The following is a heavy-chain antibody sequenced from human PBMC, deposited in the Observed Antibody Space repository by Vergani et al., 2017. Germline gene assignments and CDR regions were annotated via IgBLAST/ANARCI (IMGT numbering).Heavy chain of an antibody. Sequence: EVRLVESGGGLIPPGRSLRLSCAGSGFTFQDHALHWVRQTPGRGLEWVSGISWNSGRTAYADSVKGRFTISRDNAKRALYLQMNSLRVDDTAFYYCAKDSHSSYSGDYAASAAFDVWGQGTLVT. J-gene: IGHJ3*01. D-gene: IGHD2-2*01. CDR1: GFTFQDHA. CDR2: ISWNSGRT. CDR3: AKDSHSSYSGDYAASAAFDV. V-gene: IGHV3-9*01.